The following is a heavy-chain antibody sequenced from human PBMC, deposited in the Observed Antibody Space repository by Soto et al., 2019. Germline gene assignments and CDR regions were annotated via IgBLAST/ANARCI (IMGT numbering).Heavy chain of an antibody. CDR3: ARESSGFRSYGMDV. CDR2: IYSGGST. Sequence: GGSLRLSCAASGFTVSSNYMSWVRQAPGKGLEWVSVIYSGGSTYYADSVKGRFTISRDNSKNTLYLQMNSLRAEDTAVYYCARESSGFRSYGMDVWGQGTTVTVSS. J-gene: IGHJ6*02. D-gene: IGHD5-12*01. CDR1: GFTVSSNY. V-gene: IGHV3-66*01.